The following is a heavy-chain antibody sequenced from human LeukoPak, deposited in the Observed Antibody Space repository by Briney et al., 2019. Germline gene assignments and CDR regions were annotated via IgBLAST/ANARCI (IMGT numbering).Heavy chain of an antibody. V-gene: IGHV4-61*01. Sequence: PSETPSLTCTVSGGSVSSGSYYWSWIRQPPGKGLEWIGYIYYRGSTNYNPSLKSRATISVDTSKNQFSLKLSSVTAADTAVYYCASGGPYYYGSGSYPHWGQGTLVTVSS. J-gene: IGHJ4*02. CDR1: GGSVSSGSYY. CDR2: IYYRGST. D-gene: IGHD3-10*01. CDR3: ASGGPYYYGSGSYPH.